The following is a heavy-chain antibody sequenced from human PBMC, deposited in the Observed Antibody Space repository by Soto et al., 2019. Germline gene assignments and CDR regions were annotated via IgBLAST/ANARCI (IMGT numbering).Heavy chain of an antibody. CDR3: AKEIDDYYDSSHNLDS. CDR1: GFTFSSYA. J-gene: IGHJ4*02. D-gene: IGHD3-22*01. V-gene: IGHV3-23*05. Sequence: GGSLRLSCAASGFTFSSYAMNWVRQAPGKRLEWVSTIHKSGTRTYYADSVKGRFTISRDNSKNTLYLHMNTLRAEDTAVYYCAKEIDDYYDSSHNLDSWGRGTLVTVSS. CDR2: IHKSGTRT.